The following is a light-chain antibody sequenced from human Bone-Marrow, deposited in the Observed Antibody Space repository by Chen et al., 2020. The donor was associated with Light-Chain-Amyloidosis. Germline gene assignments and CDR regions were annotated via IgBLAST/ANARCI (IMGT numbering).Light chain of an antibody. CDR2: EVS. CDR3: SSYTSSSTSWV. V-gene: IGLV2-14*01. Sequence: QSALTQPASVSGSPGQSIAISCTGTSSDVGSYNYVSWYQQHPGKAPKLMLYEVSNRPSGVSNRFYGSKSGNTASLTISGLQAEDEADYYCSSYTSSSTSWVFGGGTKLTVL. CDR1: SSDVGSYNY. J-gene: IGLJ3*02.